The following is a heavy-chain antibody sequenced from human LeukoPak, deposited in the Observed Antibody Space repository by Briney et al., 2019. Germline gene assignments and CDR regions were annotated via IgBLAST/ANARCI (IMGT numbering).Heavy chain of an antibody. CDR3: AKVRDNRDWYKDAFDV. V-gene: IGHV1-69*04. J-gene: IGHJ3*01. D-gene: IGHD6-19*01. CDR2: IIPILGIA. CDR1: GGTFSSYA. Sequence: SVKVSCKASGGTFSSYAISWVRQAPGQGLEWMGRIIPILGIANYAQKFQGRVTITADKSTSTAYMELSSLRAEDTAIYYCAKVRDNRDWYKDAFDVWGQGTRVTVSS.